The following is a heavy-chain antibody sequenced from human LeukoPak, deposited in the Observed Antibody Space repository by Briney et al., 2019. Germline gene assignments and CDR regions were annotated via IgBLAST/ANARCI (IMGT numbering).Heavy chain of an antibody. Sequence: SETLSLTCTVSGGSLSSYYWSWIRQPPGKGLEWIGYIYYSGSTNYNPSLKSRVTISVDTSKNQFSLKLSSVTAADTAVYYCARTYYDYVWGSYSVVFDYWGQGTLVTVSS. V-gene: IGHV4-59*08. D-gene: IGHD3-16*01. CDR2: IYYSGST. J-gene: IGHJ4*02. CDR3: ARTYYDYVWGSYSVVFDY. CDR1: GGSLSSYY.